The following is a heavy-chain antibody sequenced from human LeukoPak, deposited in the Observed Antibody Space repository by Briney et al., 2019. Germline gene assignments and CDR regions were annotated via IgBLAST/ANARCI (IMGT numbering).Heavy chain of an antibody. CDR1: GGSISSGSDY. CDR2: IYTSGST. J-gene: IGHJ5*02. CDR3: ARDHYDYGDYFPSWFDP. Sequence: SETLSLTCTVSGGSISSGSDYWSWIRQPAGKGLEWIGRIYTSGSTNYNPSLKSRVTISVDTSKNQFSLKLSSVTAADTAVYYCARDHYDYGDYFPSWFDPWGQGTLVTVSS. V-gene: IGHV4-61*02. D-gene: IGHD4-17*01.